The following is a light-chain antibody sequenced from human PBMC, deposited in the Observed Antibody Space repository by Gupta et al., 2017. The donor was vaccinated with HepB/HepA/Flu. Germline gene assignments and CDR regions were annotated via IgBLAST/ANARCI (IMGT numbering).Light chain of an antibody. J-gene: IGKJ3*01. Sequence: EIVMTQSPATLSVSPGERATLSCRASQSVGSNLAWYQQKPGQAPRLLIYGASTRATGIPARVSGSGSGTEFTLTISSLQSEDFAVYYWQQYNNWPPGTFGTGTKVD. CDR1: QSVGSN. CDR3: QQYNNWPPGT. CDR2: GAS. V-gene: IGKV3-15*01.